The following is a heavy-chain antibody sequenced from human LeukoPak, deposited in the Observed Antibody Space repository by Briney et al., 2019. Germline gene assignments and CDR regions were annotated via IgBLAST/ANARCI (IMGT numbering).Heavy chain of an antibody. J-gene: IGHJ4*02. CDR3: ARMSCGWDY. Sequence: PSETLSLTCAVYGGSFSGYYWSWIRQPPGKGLEWIGEINHSGSTNYNPSLKSRVTISVDTSKNQFSLKLSSVTAADTAVYYCARMSCGWDYWGQGTLVTVSS. D-gene: IGHD2-21*01. CDR2: INHSGST. CDR1: GGSFSGYY. V-gene: IGHV4-34*01.